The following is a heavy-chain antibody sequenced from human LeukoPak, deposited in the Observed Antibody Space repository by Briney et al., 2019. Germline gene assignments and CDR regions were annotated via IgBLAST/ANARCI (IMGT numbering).Heavy chain of an antibody. Sequence: GGSLRLSCAASGFTFDDYAMHWVRQAPGKGLEWVSGISWNSGSIGYADSVKGRFTISRDNANNSLYLQMNSLRAEDTALYYCAKHVAAAGTGGNFDYWDQGTLVTVSS. J-gene: IGHJ4*02. CDR2: ISWNSGSI. D-gene: IGHD6-13*01. CDR1: GFTFDDYA. CDR3: AKHVAAAGTGGNFDY. V-gene: IGHV3-9*01.